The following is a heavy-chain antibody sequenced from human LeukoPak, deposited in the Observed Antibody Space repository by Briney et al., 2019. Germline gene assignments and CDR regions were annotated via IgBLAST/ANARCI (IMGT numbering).Heavy chain of an antibody. V-gene: IGHV1-46*01. CDR2: INLSGGST. Sequence: ASVKVSCKASGYTFTSYYMHWVRQAPGQGLEWMGIINLSGGSTSYAQKFQGRVTMTRDTSTSTVYMELSSLRSEDTAVYYCARVIKSAYYYGSGSDGYDYWGQGTLVTVSS. CDR3: ARVIKSAYYYGSGSDGYDY. CDR1: GYTFTSYY. J-gene: IGHJ4*02. D-gene: IGHD3-10*01.